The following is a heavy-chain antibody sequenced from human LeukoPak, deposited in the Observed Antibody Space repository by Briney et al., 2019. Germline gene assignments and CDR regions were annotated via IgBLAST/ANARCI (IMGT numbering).Heavy chain of an antibody. CDR3: ARAPYDSSGYYYSPWAFDI. CDR2: ISRSGSTI. CDR1: GFTFSRYE. V-gene: IGHV3-48*03. J-gene: IGHJ3*02. D-gene: IGHD3-22*01. Sequence: GGSLRLSCAASGFTFSRYEMDWVRQAAGKGLEWVAYISRSGSTIYYADSVKCRFTISRDNAKNSLYLQMNSLRAEDTAVYYCARAPYDSSGYYYSPWAFDIWGQGTMVTVSS.